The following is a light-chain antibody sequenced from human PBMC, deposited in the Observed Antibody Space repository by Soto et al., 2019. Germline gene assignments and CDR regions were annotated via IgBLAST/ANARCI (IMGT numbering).Light chain of an antibody. CDR2: QAS. V-gene: IGKV1-5*03. CDR3: QHYNRYSAT. CDR1: QTISNW. Sequence: DIQLTQSPSTLSASVGDRVTITCRASQTISNWLAWYQQKPGKVPKLLIYQASSLESGVPLRFSGSASGTEFTLTINSLQPDDFATYYCQHYNRYSATFGQGTKVDIK. J-gene: IGKJ1*01.